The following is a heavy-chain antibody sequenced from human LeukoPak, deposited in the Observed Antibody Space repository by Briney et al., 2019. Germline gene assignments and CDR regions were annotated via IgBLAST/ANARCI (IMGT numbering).Heavy chain of an antibody. D-gene: IGHD6-13*01. CDR1: GFTFSSSW. V-gene: IGHV3-74*01. J-gene: IGHJ4*02. Sequence: GGSLRLSCAASGFTFSSSWMHWVRHAPEKGLVWVSRINSDGSSTSHADSVKGRFTISRDNAKNTLFLQMNSLRAEDTAVYYCARDSSSSGYWGQGTLVTVSS. CDR2: INSDGSST. CDR3: ARDSSSSGY.